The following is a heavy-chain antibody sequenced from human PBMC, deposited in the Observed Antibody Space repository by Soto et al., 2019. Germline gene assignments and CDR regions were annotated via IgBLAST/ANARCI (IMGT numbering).Heavy chain of an antibody. D-gene: IGHD3-10*01. Sequence: QVQLVQSGAEVKKPGASVKVPCKASGYTFTSYDINWVRQATGQGLEWMGWMNPNSGNTGYAQKFQGRVTMTRNTSISTAYMELSSLRSEDTAVYYCARVRRITMVRGVIITPKFFDYWGQGTLVTVSS. CDR2: MNPNSGNT. CDR3: ARVRRITMVRGVIITPKFFDY. J-gene: IGHJ4*02. V-gene: IGHV1-8*01. CDR1: GYTFTSYD.